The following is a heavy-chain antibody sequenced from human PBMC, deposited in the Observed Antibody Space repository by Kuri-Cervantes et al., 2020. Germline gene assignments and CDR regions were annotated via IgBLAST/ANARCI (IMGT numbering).Heavy chain of an antibody. CDR2: ISWNSGSI. Sequence: GGSLRLSCAASGFTFDDYAMHWVRQAPGKGLEWVSGISWNSGSIGYADSVKGRFTISRDNAKYSLYLQMNSLRAEDTALYYCAKDYYGDYENTNFDYWGQGTLVTVSS. D-gene: IGHD4-17*01. V-gene: IGHV3-9*01. J-gene: IGHJ4*02. CDR3: AKDYYGDYENTNFDY. CDR1: GFTFDDYA.